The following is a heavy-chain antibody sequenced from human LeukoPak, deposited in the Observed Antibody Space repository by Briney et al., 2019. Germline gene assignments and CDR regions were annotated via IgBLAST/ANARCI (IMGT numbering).Heavy chain of an antibody. V-gene: IGHV3-30*18. D-gene: IGHD3-9*01. CDR1: GFTFSSYG. CDR3: AKDKANDILTGLLGH. J-gene: IGHJ4*02. CDR2: ISYDGSNK. Sequence: GGSLRLSHAASGFTFSSYGMHWVRQAPGKGLEGVTVISYDGSNKYYADSVKGRFTISRDNSKNTLYLQMNSLRAEDTAVYYCAKDKANDILTGLLGHWGQGTLVTVSS.